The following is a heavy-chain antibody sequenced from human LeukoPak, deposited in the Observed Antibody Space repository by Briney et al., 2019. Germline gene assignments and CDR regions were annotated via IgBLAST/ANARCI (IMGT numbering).Heavy chain of an antibody. J-gene: IGHJ4*02. CDR3: RTLTLATNFDY. CDR2: ISSSGTTT. Sequence: GGSLRLSCAASGFSFSVYEMHCVRQAPGKGLEWISDISSSGTTTYYADSVKGRFTISRDNAKNSLYLQMNSLRAEDTAVYYCRTLTLATNFDYWGQGTLVTVSS. CDR1: GFSFSVYE. D-gene: IGHD1-26*01. V-gene: IGHV3-48*03.